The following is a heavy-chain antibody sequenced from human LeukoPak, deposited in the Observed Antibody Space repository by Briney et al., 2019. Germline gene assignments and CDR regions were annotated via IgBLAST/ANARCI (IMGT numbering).Heavy chain of an antibody. Sequence: VASVTVSCKASGYTFTSYGISWVRQAPGQGLEWMGWISAYNAYTNYAQKLQGRVTMTTDTSTSTAYMELRSLRSDDTAVYYCARDRSTVTTFVDYWGQGTLVTVSS. CDR3: ARDRSTVTTFVDY. D-gene: IGHD4-17*01. CDR2: ISAYNAYT. J-gene: IGHJ4*02. V-gene: IGHV1-18*01. CDR1: GYTFTSYG.